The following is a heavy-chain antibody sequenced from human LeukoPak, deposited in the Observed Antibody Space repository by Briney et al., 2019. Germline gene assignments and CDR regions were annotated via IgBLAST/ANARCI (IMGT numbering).Heavy chain of an antibody. D-gene: IGHD3-22*01. CDR2: INHSGST. V-gene: IGHV4-39*07. CDR1: GGSISSGSYY. Sequence: SQTLSLTCTVSGGSISSGSYYWSWIRQPPGKGLEWIGEINHSGSTNYNPSLKSRVTVSVDTSMDQFSLKLSSVTAADTAVYYCARAPTGDSSGYYGQNAFDIWGQGTMVTVSS. J-gene: IGHJ3*02. CDR3: ARAPTGDSSGYYGQNAFDI.